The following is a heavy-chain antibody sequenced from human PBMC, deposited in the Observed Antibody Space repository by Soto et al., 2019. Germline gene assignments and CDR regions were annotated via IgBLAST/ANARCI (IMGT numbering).Heavy chain of an antibody. V-gene: IGHV4-39*01. CDR2: TYFSGST. J-gene: IGHJ4*02. D-gene: IGHD2-21*02. Sequence: SETLSLTCNVAGGSISSRSFFWAWIRQPPGKGLEWIGTTYFSGSTYYNPSLRSRLTISVDTSKNQLSLKLTSVTAADTAVYYCARRDGYYFDYWGQGTLVTVSS. CDR1: GGSISSRSFF. CDR3: ARRDGYYFDY.